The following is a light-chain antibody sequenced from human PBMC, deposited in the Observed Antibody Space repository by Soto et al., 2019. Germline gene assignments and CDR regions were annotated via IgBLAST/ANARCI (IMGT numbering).Light chain of an antibody. CDR2: WAS. V-gene: IGKV4-1*01. CDR3: LQYSNGIALS. J-gene: IGKJ4*01. Sequence: DIVMTQSPDSLAVSLGERATINCKSSQSVFYRSNNKNYLGWYQQKPGQPPKLLIFWASTRESGVPDRFRGSGSGTDLTLTIDGLQAEDVAVYYCLQYSNGIALSFGGGTKLEIK. CDR1: QSVFYRSNNKNY.